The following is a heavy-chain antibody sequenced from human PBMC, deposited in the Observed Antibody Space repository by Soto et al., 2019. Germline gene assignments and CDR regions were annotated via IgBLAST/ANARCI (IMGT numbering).Heavy chain of an antibody. CDR3: ARRIPFGYGMDV. CDR2: ISYDGNDK. Sequence: GGSLRLSCAVSGFIISSHAMHWVRQAPGKGLEWVAVISYDGNDKFYADSVKGRFTISRDNSKNTLYLQVNSLRDEDMAVYYCARRIPFGYGMDVWGQGTTVTAP. J-gene: IGHJ6*02. D-gene: IGHD2-21*01. CDR1: GFIISSHA. V-gene: IGHV3-30*03.